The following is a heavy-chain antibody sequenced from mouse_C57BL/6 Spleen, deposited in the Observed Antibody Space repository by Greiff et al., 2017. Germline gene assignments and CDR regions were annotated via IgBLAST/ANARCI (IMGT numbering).Heavy chain of an antibody. J-gene: IGHJ1*03. CDR1: GFNIKDYY. CDR2: IDPEDGDT. V-gene: IGHV14-1*01. Sequence: VQLQQSGAELVRPGASVKLSCTASGFNIKDYYMHWVKQRPEQGLEWIGRIDPEDGDTESAPKFQGKATMTADTSSNTAYLQLSRLTSEDTAVYYCTTPYYYGSSYWYCDVWGTGTTVTVSS. D-gene: IGHD1-1*01. CDR3: TTPYYYGSSYWYCDV.